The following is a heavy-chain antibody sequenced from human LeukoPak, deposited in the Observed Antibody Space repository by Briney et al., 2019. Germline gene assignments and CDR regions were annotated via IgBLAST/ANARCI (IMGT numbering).Heavy chain of an antibody. V-gene: IGHV3-30*04. CDR1: GFTFSSYA. J-gene: IGHJ4*02. D-gene: IGHD3-10*01. CDR2: ISYDGSNK. Sequence: GGSLILSCAASGFTFSSYAMHWVRQAPGKGLEWVAVISYDGSNKYYADSVKGRFTISRDNSKNTLYLQMNSLRAEDTAVYYCARSRVYGSGELDYWGQGTLVTVSS. CDR3: ARSRVYGSGELDY.